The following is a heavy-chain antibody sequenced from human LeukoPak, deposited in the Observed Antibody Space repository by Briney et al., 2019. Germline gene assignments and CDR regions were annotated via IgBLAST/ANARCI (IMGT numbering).Heavy chain of an antibody. J-gene: IGHJ4*02. CDR3: AREAGGYEDY. Sequence: SETLSLTYTVSGGSISYYYWSWIRQSPGKGLEWIGYIYYSGTTNYNPSLKSRVTISVDTSKNQFSLQLRSVTAADTAVYYCAREAGGYEDYWGQGTLVTVSS. CDR2: IYYSGTT. D-gene: IGHD5-12*01. CDR1: GGSISYYY. V-gene: IGHV4-59*12.